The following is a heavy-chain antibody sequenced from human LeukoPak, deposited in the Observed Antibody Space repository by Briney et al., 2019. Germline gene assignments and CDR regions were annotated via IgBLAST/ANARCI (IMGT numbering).Heavy chain of an antibody. D-gene: IGHD6-19*01. CDR3: AKGTSTYSSGSFDY. Sequence: GGTLRLSCSASGFTFSTYGMSWVRQAPGKGLEWVISISGSGSTTFYADSVKGRFTISRDNSKNMLYLQMTSLRAEDTAVYYCAKGTSTYSSGSFDYWGRGTLVTVSS. J-gene: IGHJ4*02. CDR2: ISGSGSTT. V-gene: IGHV3-23*01. CDR1: GFTFSTYG.